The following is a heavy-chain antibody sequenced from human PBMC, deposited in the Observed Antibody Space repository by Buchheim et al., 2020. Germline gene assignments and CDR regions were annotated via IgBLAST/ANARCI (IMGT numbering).Heavy chain of an antibody. V-gene: IGHV3-7*01. J-gene: IGHJ4*02. CDR2: INRDGSEK. Sequence: EVQLVESGGGLVQPGGSLRLSYAASGFTFSDYWMTWVRQAPGKGLEWVANINRDGSEKNYVDSVKGRFTISRDNAKISLNLQMNSLRAEDTAVYYCAREGREQPIDYWGQGTL. CDR1: GFTFSDYW. D-gene: IGHD1-26*01. CDR3: AREGREQPIDY.